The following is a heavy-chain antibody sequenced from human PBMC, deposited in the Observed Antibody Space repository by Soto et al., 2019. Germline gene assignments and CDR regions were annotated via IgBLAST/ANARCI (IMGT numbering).Heavy chain of an antibody. Sequence: ASVKVSCEASGYTFNLHAIHWVRQAPGQRLEWMGYINTGNGNTKYSENLQGRITITRDTSATTAYMELRSLRSEDTAVYYCARRASRHFDYWGQGTLVTVSS. CDR1: GYTFNLHA. D-gene: IGHD6-13*01. J-gene: IGHJ4*02. V-gene: IGHV1-3*04. CDR2: INTGNGNT. CDR3: ARRASRHFDY.